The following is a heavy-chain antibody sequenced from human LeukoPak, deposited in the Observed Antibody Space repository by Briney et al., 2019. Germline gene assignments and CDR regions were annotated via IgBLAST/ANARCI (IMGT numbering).Heavy chain of an antibody. CDR2: ISGSDTNT. Sequence: PGGSLRLSCAASGFTFSSYAMSWVRQAPGKGLEWVSGISGSDTNTYYADSVKGRFTISRDNSKNTLYLQMDSLRAEDTAVYYCATDGRIIVSYFDYWGQGTLVTVSS. J-gene: IGHJ4*02. CDR3: ATDGRIIVSYFDY. CDR1: GFTFSSYA. V-gene: IGHV3-23*01. D-gene: IGHD5/OR15-5a*01.